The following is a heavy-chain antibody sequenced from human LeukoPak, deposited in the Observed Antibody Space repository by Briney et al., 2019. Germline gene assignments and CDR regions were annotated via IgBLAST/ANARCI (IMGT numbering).Heavy chain of an antibody. Sequence: PGGSQRLFCGASGLLLSICDMHGLPEARGKAREGVALIRYDGSNKYYADSVKGRFTISKDNSKNTLYLQMNSLRAEDRAVYYCAKEMRLWVTSAAFEIWGQGTMVSVSS. D-gene: IGHD2-21*02. J-gene: IGHJ3*02. V-gene: IGHV3-30*02. CDR1: GLLLSICD. CDR3: AKEMRLWVTSAAFEI. CDR2: IRYDGSNK.